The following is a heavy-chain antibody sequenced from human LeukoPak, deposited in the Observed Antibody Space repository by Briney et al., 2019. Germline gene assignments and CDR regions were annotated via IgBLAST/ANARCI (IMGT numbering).Heavy chain of an antibody. D-gene: IGHD5-18*01. J-gene: IGHJ4*02. CDR3: ARVDTSMGPDY. CDR1: GYTFTSYG. Sequence: ASVKVSCKASGYTFTSYGISWVRQAPGQGLEWMGIINPSGGSTSYAQKFQGRVTMTRDTSTSTAYMEVSSLRSEDTAVYYCARVDTSMGPDYWGQGTLVTVSS. V-gene: IGHV1-46*01. CDR2: INPSGGST.